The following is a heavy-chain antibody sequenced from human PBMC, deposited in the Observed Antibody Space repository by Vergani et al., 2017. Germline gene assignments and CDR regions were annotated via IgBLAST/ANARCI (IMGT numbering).Heavy chain of an antibody. D-gene: IGHD5-12*01. J-gene: IGHJ6*02. V-gene: IGHV3-23*01. CDR3: AKANPRNSGYDYLYYYHAMDV. CDR2: ISGSGGST. Sequence: EVQLLESGGDLVQPGGSLRLSCAASGFTFNHYAMNWVRQAPGKGLEWVSGISGSGGSTYYEGSVKGRFTIARASSKNTLYLHMNSRSAVYTAVYYCAKANPRNSGYDYLYYYHAMDVWGQGTTVTVAS. CDR1: GFTFNHYA.